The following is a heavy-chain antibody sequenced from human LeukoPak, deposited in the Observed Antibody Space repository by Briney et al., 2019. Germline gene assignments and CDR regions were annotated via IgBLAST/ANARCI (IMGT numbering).Heavy chain of an antibody. CDR2: INGNDYRT. Sequence: GGSLRLSCAASGFTFRSFAMSWVRQAPGKGLEGVSSINGNDYRTFYADSVKGRFTISRDNSKNTLYLQINSLRAEDTAVYFCAKGSAVADIYFDYWGQGTLVTVSS. D-gene: IGHD6-19*01. CDR3: AKGSAVADIYFDY. V-gene: IGHV3-23*01. CDR1: GFTFRSFA. J-gene: IGHJ4*02.